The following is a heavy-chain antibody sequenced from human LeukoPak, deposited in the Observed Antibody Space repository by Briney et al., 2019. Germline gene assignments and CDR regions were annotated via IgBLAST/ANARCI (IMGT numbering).Heavy chain of an antibody. D-gene: IGHD4-17*01. CDR1: GFTFSSYW. CDR2: INSDGSST. J-gene: IGHJ4*02. V-gene: IGHV3-74*01. CDR3: ARDKDGAVTTGDY. Sequence: VGSLRLSCAASGFTFSSYWMHWVRQAPGKGLVWVSRINSDGSSTSYADSVKGRFTISRDNAKNTLYLQMNSLRAEDTAVYYCARDKDGAVTTGDYWGQGTLVTVSS.